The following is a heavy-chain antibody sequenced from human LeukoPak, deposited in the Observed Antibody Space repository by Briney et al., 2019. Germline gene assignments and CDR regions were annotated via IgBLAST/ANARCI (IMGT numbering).Heavy chain of an antibody. CDR2: IYYSGST. CDR1: GGSISSYY. D-gene: IGHD1-26*01. CDR3: ARMVDSGSYFLVFDY. Sequence: SETLSLTCTVSGGSISSYYWSWIRQPPGKGLEWIGYIYYSGSTNYNPSLKSRVTISVDTSKNQFSLKLSSVTAADTAVYYCARMVDSGSYFLVFDYWGQGTLVTVSS. J-gene: IGHJ4*02. V-gene: IGHV4-59*01.